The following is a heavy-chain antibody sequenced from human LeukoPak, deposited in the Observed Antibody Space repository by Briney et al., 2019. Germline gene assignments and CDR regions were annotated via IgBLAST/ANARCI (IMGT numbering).Heavy chain of an antibody. CDR3: AKDGGSSGWVPKGAFDI. Sequence: GGSLRLSCAASGFTFSSYAMSWVRQAPGKGLEWVSAISGSGGSTYYADSVKGRFTISRDNSKNTLYLQMNSLRTEDTAVYYCAKDGGSSGWVPKGAFDIWGQGTMVTVSS. D-gene: IGHD6-19*01. CDR1: GFTFSSYA. CDR2: ISGSGGST. J-gene: IGHJ3*02. V-gene: IGHV3-23*01.